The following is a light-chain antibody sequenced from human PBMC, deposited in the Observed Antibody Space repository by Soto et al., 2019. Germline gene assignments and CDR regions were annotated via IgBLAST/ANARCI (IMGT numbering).Light chain of an antibody. V-gene: IGKV1-5*01. CDR3: QQYDGH. CDR1: RTINTW. J-gene: IGKJ1*01. CDR2: DAS. Sequence: DIQMTQSPSTLSASVGDRITITCRARRTINTWLAWYQQKPGKAPKLLIYDASTLESGVPSRFSGSGSGTEFTLTINSLQPDDFATYYCQQYDGHFGQGTNVEF.